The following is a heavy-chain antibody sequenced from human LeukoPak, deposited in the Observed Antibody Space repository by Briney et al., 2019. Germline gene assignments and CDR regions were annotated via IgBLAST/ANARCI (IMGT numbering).Heavy chain of an antibody. V-gene: IGHV3-33*01. Sequence: GRSLRLSCAASGFTFSSYGMHWVRQAPGKGLEWVAVIWYDGSNKYYADSVKGRFTISRDNSKNTLYLQMNSLRAEDTAVYYCARDMRAPFYWGSHFDYWGQGTLVTVSS. CDR1: GFTFSSYG. CDR2: IWYDGSNK. J-gene: IGHJ4*02. D-gene: IGHD7-27*01. CDR3: ARDMRAPFYWGSHFDY.